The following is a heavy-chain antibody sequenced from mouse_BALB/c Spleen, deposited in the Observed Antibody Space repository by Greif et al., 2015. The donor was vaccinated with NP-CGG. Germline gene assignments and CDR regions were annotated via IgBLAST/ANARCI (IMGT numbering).Heavy chain of an antibody. CDR2: INPSNGRT. CDR1: GYTFTSYW. J-gene: IGHJ2*01. CDR3: ARQVFTTVVAIDY. D-gene: IGHD1-1*01. V-gene: IGHV1S81*02. Sequence: VQLQQSGAELVKPGASVKLSCKASGYTFTSYWMHWVKQRPGQGLEWIGEINPSNGRTNYNEKFKSKATLTVDKSSSTAYMQLSSLTSEDSAVYYCARQVFTTVVAIDYWGQGTTLTVSS.